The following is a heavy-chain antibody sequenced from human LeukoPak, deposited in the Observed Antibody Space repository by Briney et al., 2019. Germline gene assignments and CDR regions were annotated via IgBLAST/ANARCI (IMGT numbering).Heavy chain of an antibody. CDR3: ASEPSGLLFDY. CDR2: ISPYNDNT. D-gene: IGHD2-15*01. J-gene: IGHJ4*01. V-gene: IGHV1-18*01. Sequence: ASVKVSCKASGYTFTSFGVSWVRQAPGQGAEWMGWISPYNDNTNYAQKFQGRVTLTTDTSTSTAYMELRSLTSDDTAVYYCASEPSGLLFDYWGQGTLVTVSS. CDR1: GYTFTSFG.